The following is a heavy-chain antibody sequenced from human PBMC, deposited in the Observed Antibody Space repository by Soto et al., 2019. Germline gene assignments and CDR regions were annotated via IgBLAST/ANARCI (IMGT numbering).Heavy chain of an antibody. CDR3: ARHSYYYGSTYGCWLDP. CDR1: GGSISSYY. CDR2: IYYSGST. Sequence: SETLSLTCTVSGGSISSYYWSWIRQPPGKGLEWIGYIYYSGSTYYNPSLKSRVTISVDTSKNQFSLKLNSVTAADTAVYYCARHSYYYGSTYGCWLDPWGQGTLVTVSS. D-gene: IGHD3-10*01. J-gene: IGHJ5*02. V-gene: IGHV4-59*04.